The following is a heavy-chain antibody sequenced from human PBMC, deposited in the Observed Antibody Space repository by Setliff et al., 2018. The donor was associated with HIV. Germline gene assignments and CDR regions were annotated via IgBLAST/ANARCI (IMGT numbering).Heavy chain of an antibody. Sequence: RLSCAASGFTFSTYGMHWVRQAPGKGLEWVAVIWYDGSNKYYADSVKGRFTISRDNSKNTLYLQMNSLRAEDTAVYYCASPSGSYSEDAFDIRGQGTVVTVSS. CDR1: GFTFSTYG. D-gene: IGHD1-26*01. CDR3: ASPSGSYSEDAFDI. CDR2: IWYDGSNK. J-gene: IGHJ3*02. V-gene: IGHV3-33*01.